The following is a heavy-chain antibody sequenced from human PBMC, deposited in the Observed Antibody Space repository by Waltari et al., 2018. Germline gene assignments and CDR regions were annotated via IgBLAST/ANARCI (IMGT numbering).Heavy chain of an antibody. V-gene: IGHV4-34*01. Sequence: QVQLQQWGAGLLKPSETLSLTCAVYGGSFSGYYWRWIRQPQGQGLEWLGEINHSGSTNYNPSLKSRVTISVDTSKNQFSLKLSSVTAADTAVYYCARATGYYYYGMDVWGQGTTVTVSS. D-gene: IGHD5-12*01. J-gene: IGHJ6*02. CDR1: GGSFSGYY. CDR2: INHSGST. CDR3: ARATGYYYYGMDV.